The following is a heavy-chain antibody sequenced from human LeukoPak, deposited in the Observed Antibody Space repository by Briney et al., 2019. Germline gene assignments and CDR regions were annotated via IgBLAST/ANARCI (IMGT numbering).Heavy chain of an antibody. D-gene: IGHD6-13*01. Sequence: GSLRLSCAASGFTFSSYSMNWVRQAPGKGLEWFSSISSSSSYINYADSVRGRFTISRDTAKNSLFLQMDSLRGEDTAVYYCAKDATPALGTVYMDVWGKGTTVTISS. CDR1: GFTFSSYS. CDR3: AKDATPALGTVYMDV. CDR2: ISSSSSYI. V-gene: IGHV3-21*01. J-gene: IGHJ6*03.